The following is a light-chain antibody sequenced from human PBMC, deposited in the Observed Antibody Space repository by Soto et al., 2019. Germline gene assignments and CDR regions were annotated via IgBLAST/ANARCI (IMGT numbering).Light chain of an antibody. CDR3: QQYGGSPPIT. Sequence: DIVFTHSPGTLSLSPVERATLPLMARQSVSSSYLAWCQEKPGQAHRLIIYGAYKRATGIPDRFSGSVSGTDFTLTISRVDPEDLAVYDCQQYGGSPPITCGHGKRLELK. V-gene: IGKV3-20*01. J-gene: IGKJ5*01. CDR2: GAY. CDR1: QSVSSSY.